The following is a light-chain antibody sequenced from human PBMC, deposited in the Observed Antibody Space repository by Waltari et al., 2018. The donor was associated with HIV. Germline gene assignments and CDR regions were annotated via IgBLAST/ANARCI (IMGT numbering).Light chain of an antibody. CDR3: QGGNGY. CDR1: QNIQNR. V-gene: IGKV1-5*03. CDR2: FAS. J-gene: IGKJ2*01. Sequence: DSPMPQSPSTLSASVGDRVIITCRASQNIQNRMACYQQKPGKAPKLLIYFASTLQGGVPSRFSGSGSGTEFTLTISSLQPDDFATYYCQGGNGYFGQGTKVEIK.